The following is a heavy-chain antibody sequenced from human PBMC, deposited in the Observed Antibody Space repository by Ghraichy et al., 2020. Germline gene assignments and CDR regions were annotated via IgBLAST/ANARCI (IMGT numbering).Heavy chain of an antibody. V-gene: IGHV3-9*01. CDR1: GFTFDDYA. D-gene: IGHD3-16*01. Sequence: LRLSCAASGFTFDDYAMHWVRQAPGKGLEWVSGISWNSGSIGYADSVKGRFTISRDNAKNSLYLQMNSLRAEDTALYYCAKDVGGGRAAIYYFDYWGQGTLVTVSS. CDR2: ISWNSGSI. J-gene: IGHJ4*02. CDR3: AKDVGGGRAAIYYFDY.